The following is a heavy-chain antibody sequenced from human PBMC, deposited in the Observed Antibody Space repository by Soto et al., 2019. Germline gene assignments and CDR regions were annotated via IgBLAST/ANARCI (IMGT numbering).Heavy chain of an antibody. D-gene: IGHD1-26*01. CDR3: AQDRSGSYPFYYGMDV. CDR2: ISFDGLKT. V-gene: IGHV3-30*18. J-gene: IGHJ6*02. Sequence: GGSLRLSCAASGLTFHRNGMHWVRQAPGKGLEWVAVISFDGLKTYYADSVKGRFTISRDNTNTTLFLQMNTLRPEDTAVYYCAQDRSGSYPFYYGMDVWGQGTTVTVSS. CDR1: GLTFHRNG.